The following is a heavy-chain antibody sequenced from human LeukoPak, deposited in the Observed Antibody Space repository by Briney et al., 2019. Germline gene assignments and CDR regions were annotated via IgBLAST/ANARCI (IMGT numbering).Heavy chain of an antibody. Sequence: PGGSLRLSCAASGFTFSNAWMSWVRQAPGKGLEWVSSISSSSSYIYYADSVKGRFTISRDNAKNSLYLQMNSLRAEDTAVYYCAREKENFWSGYYLYYYYMDVWGKGTTVTVSS. CDR3: AREKENFWSGYYLYYYYMDV. D-gene: IGHD3-3*01. J-gene: IGHJ6*03. CDR2: ISSSSSYI. V-gene: IGHV3-21*01. CDR1: GFTFSNAW.